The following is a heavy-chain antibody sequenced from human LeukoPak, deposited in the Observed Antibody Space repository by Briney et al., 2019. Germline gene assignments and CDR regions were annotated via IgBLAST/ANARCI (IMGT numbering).Heavy chain of an antibody. J-gene: IGHJ4*02. CDR3: ARDRQGDY. CDR1: GYSFTSYW. Sequence: GESLKISCKGSGYSFTSYWIGWVRQAPGHGLEWMGWTSTSNGYTNYVQKFQGRVTMTTDTSTTTAYMELRSLTSDDTAVYYCARDRQGDYWGQGTLVTVSS. V-gene: IGHV1-18*04. CDR2: TSTSNGYT.